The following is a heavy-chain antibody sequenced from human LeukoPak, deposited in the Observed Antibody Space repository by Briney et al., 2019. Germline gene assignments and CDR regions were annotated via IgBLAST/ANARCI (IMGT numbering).Heavy chain of an antibody. CDR1: GFTFSSYW. Sequence: GGSLRLSCAASGFTFSSYWMSWVRQAPGKGLEWVASIKQDGSEKYYVDSVKGRFTISRDNAKNSLYLQMNSLRAEDTAVYYCAREGSGYYFDYWGQGTLVTVSS. D-gene: IGHD3-22*01. CDR3: AREGSGYYFDY. CDR2: IKQDGSEK. J-gene: IGHJ4*02. V-gene: IGHV3-7*01.